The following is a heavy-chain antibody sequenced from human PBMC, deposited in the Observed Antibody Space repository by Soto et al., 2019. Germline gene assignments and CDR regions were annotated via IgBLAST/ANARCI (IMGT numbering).Heavy chain of an antibody. CDR3: ARGRASGSYYLLDY. J-gene: IGHJ4*02. CDR2: INPNSGNI. CDR1: GDTFTTYD. V-gene: IGHV1-8*01. Sequence: SVKVSCKASGDTFTTYDINWVRQATGHGLEWMGWINPNSGNIGYAQRFQGRVTMTRDTAIRTAYMEVSSLRSDDTAVYYCARGRASGSYYLLDYWGQGTLVTVSS. D-gene: IGHD3-10*01.